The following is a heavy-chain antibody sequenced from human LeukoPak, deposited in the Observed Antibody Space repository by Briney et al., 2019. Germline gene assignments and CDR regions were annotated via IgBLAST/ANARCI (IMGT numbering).Heavy chain of an antibody. Sequence: PGGSLRLSCAASGFTFDDYGLHWVRQAPGKGLDWVSLINANGGRTFYADSVKGRFTVSRDNSRNSLYLQMNGLRTEDTAFHFCAKVGQGFDFDNWGQGTLVTVSS. J-gene: IGHJ4*02. D-gene: IGHD1-26*01. CDR2: INANGGRT. CDR1: GFTFDDYG. V-gene: IGHV3-43*02. CDR3: AKVGQGFDFDN.